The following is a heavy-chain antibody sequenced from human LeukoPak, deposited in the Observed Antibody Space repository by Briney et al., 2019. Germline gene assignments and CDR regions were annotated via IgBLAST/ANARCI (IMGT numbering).Heavy chain of an antibody. CDR3: ATDRASKGEQWLGYLSF. CDR2: ISSDGSNE. CDR1: GFTFSIYA. V-gene: IGHV3-30*03. J-gene: IGHJ4*02. Sequence: PGGTLRLSCAASGFTFSIYAMNWVRQPPGKGLEWVTVISSDGSNEYYADSVKRRFTISRDNSKNTLYLQMNSLRTEDTAVYYCATDRASKGEQWLGYLSFWGQGTLVTVSS. D-gene: IGHD6-19*01.